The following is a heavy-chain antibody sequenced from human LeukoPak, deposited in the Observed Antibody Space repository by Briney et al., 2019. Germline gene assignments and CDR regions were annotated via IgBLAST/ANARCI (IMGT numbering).Heavy chain of an antibody. Sequence: GGALKISCKASGFLFTNYWIGWVRQMPGKGLEWMVVIYPYDSDIRYSPSFQGQVTISADKSISTVYLQWSSLKASDTAMYYCARNHIPHASGSYRGNWKFDPRGQGTLVTVSS. CDR1: GFLFTNYW. CDR3: ARNHIPHASGSYRGNWKFDP. D-gene: IGHD3-10*01. V-gene: IGHV5-51*01. CDR2: IYPYDSDI. J-gene: IGHJ5*02.